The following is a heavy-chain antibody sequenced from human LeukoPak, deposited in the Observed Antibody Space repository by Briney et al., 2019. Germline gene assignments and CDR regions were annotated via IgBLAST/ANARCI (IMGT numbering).Heavy chain of an antibody. Sequence: GGSLRLSCAASVYTFSNYSMSWVREAPWKGREWVLVIYSGGSTYYAGSVKGRFTISGDNSKNTLYLQMNSLRAEDTAVYYCARGYSDSSGYYYGRYFDLWGRGTLVTVSS. CDR2: IYSGGST. J-gene: IGHJ2*01. CDR3: ARGYSDSSGYYYGRYFDL. CDR1: VYTFSNYS. D-gene: IGHD3-22*01. V-gene: IGHV3-53*01.